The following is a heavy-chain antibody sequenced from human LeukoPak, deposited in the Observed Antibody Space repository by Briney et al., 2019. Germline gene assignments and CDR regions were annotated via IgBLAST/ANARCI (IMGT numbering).Heavy chain of an antibody. CDR3: ARQVVPAAISGMDV. J-gene: IGHJ6*04. Sequence: SDTLSLTCAVSGGSISSGGYSWSWIRQPPGKGLEWIGYIYHSGSTYYNPSLKSRVTISVDRSNNQFSLKLSSVTAADTAVYYCARQVVPAAISGMDVWGKGTTVTVSS. CDR2: IYHSGST. D-gene: IGHD2-2*01. V-gene: IGHV4-30-2*01. CDR1: GGSISSGGYS.